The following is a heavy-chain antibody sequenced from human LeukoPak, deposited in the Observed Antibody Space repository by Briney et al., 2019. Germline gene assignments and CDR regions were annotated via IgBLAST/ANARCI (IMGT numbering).Heavy chain of an antibody. CDR2: TYYRSKWYN. V-gene: IGHV6-1*01. CDR1: GDSGSSNSAA. Sequence: SQTLSLTCAISGDSGSSNSAAWNLIRKSPSRGLEWLGRTYYRSKWYNDYAESVKSRITINPDTSKNQFSLQLNSVTPEDTAVYYCARRQLSPGGAFDIWGQGTMVTVSS. CDR3: ARRQLSPGGAFDI. J-gene: IGHJ3*02. D-gene: IGHD6-13*01.